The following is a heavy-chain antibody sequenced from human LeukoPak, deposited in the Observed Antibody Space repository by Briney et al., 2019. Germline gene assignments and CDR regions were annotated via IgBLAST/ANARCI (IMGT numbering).Heavy chain of an antibody. J-gene: IGHJ4*02. CDR2: IDGSGGRP. Sequence: GGSLRLSCAASGFTFSSYSMNWVRQAPGKGLEWVSGIDGSGGRPPSADSVKGRFTISRDISKNTLYLQMDSLRAEDTAAYYCARGKDHDFWNPFDHWGQGTLVTVSS. CDR3: ARGKDHDFWNPFDH. V-gene: IGHV3-23*01. D-gene: IGHD3-3*01. CDR1: GFTFSSYS.